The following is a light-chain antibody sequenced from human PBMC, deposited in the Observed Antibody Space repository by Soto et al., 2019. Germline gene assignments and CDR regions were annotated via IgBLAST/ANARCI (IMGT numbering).Light chain of an antibody. CDR1: QSISDW. CDR2: KAS. Sequence: DIQMTQSPSTLSASVGDRVTITCRASQSISDWVAWFQQKPGKAPKFLIYKASILESGVPSRFSGRGSETEFTLTISSLQPDDVATYHCQQYRTYPLTFGGGTKVDIK. CDR3: QQYRTYPLT. V-gene: IGKV1-5*03. J-gene: IGKJ4*01.